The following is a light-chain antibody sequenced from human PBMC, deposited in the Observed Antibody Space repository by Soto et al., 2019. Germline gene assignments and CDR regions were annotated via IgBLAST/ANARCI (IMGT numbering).Light chain of an antibody. CDR2: DAS. Sequence: DIQMTQSPSTLSASVGDRVTITCRASQSISSCLAWYQQKPGKAPKLLIYDASSLESGVPSRFSGSGSGTEFTLTISSLQPDDFATYYCQHYNSYSPLFTFGPGTKVDIK. V-gene: IGKV1-5*01. CDR3: QHYNSYSPLFT. J-gene: IGKJ3*01. CDR1: QSISSC.